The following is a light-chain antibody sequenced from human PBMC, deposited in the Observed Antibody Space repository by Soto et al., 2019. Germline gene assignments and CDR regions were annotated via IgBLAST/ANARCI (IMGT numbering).Light chain of an antibody. Sequence: DIQMTQSPTSLSASVGDRVTITCRASQDIRNFVAWYQQKPGKAPKLLIYAASTLQSGVPSRFSVSGSWTDFTLARNSLQPEDVATYSCQKYSTVPVFGPGTKVEIK. CDR2: AAS. CDR3: QKYSTVPV. J-gene: IGKJ3*01. CDR1: QDIRNF. V-gene: IGKV1-27*01.